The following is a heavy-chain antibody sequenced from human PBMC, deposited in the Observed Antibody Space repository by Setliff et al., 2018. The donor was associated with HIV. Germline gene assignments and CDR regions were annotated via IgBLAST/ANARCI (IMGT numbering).Heavy chain of an antibody. V-gene: IGHV3-30*02. Sequence: GGSLRLSCAASGFTFSAHGMHWVRQAPGKGLEWVTFINYVDSVKGRFTISRDNAKNSMDLQMNSLRAEDTAIYYCARKLRPGHGVDVWGQGTTVTVSS. CDR3: ARKLRPGHGVDV. CDR1: GFTFSAHG. CDR2: I. J-gene: IGHJ6*02. D-gene: IGHD3-10*01.